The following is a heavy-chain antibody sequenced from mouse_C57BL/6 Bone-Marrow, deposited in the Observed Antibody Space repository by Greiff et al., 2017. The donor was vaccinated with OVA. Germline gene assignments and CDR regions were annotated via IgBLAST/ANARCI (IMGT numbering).Heavy chain of an antibody. J-gene: IGHJ3*01. CDR2: INPNNGGT. Sequence: EVQLQPSGPELVKPGASVKIPCKASGYTFTDYNMDWVKQSHGKSLEWIGDINPNNGGTIYNQKFKGKATLTVDKSSSTAYMELRSLTSEDTAVYYCARIYYGNLAWFAYWGQGTLVTVSA. D-gene: IGHD2-1*01. V-gene: IGHV1-18*01. CDR1: GYTFTDYN. CDR3: ARIYYGNLAWFAY.